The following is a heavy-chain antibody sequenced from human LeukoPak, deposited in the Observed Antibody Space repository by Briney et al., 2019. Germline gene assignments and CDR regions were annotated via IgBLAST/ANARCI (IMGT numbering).Heavy chain of an antibody. CDR3: ARLGWKYAFDI. J-gene: IGHJ3*02. D-gene: IGHD1-1*01. V-gene: IGHV1-69*04. Sequence: SVKVSCKASGGTFSSYAISWVRQAPGQGLEWMGRSIPILGIANYARKFQGRVTITADKSTSTAYMELSSLRSEDTAVYYCARLGWKYAFDIWGQGTMVTVSS. CDR2: SIPILGIA. CDR1: GGTFSSYA.